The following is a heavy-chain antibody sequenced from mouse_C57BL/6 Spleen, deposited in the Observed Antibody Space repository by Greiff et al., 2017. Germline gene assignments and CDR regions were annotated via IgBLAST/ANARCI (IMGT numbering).Heavy chain of an antibody. CDR1: GYSITSDY. V-gene: IGHV3-8*01. J-gene: IGHJ3*01. D-gene: IGHD2-4*01. Sequence: EVKLQESGPGLAKPSQTLSLTCSVTGYSITSDYWNWIRKFPGNKLEYMGYISYSGSTYYNPSLKSRISITRDTSKNQYYLQLNSVTTEDTATYYCASSYDYDVAWFAYWGQGTLVTVSA. CDR2: ISYSGST. CDR3: ASSYDYDVAWFAY.